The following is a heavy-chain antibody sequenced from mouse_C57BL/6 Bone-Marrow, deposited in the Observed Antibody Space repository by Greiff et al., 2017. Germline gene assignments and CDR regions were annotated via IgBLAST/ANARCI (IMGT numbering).Heavy chain of an antibody. CDR3: ARSGYGSRDGYFDV. CDR1: GFTFSDYG. Sequence: EVQLVESGGGLVKPGGSLKLSCAASGFTFSDYGMHWVRQAPEKGLEWVAYISSGSSTIYYADTVKGRFTISSDNAKNTLFLQMTSLRSEDTAMYYCARSGYGSRDGYFDVWGTGTTVTVSS. D-gene: IGHD1-1*01. CDR2: ISSGSSTI. V-gene: IGHV5-17*01. J-gene: IGHJ1*03.